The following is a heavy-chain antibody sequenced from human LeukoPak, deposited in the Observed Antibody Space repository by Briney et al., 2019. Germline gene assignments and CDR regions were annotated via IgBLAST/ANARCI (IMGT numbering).Heavy chain of an antibody. V-gene: IGHV1-2*06. CDR2: INPNSGGT. J-gene: IGHJ4*02. Sequence: ASVKVSCKASGYTFTGYYMHWVRQAPGQGLEWMGRINPNSGGTNYAQKFQGRVTMTRDTSISTAYMELSRLRSDDTAVYYCASTEEADLVIFGYWGQGTRVTVSS. D-gene: IGHD1-14*01. CDR1: GYTFTGYY. CDR3: ASTEEADLVIFGY.